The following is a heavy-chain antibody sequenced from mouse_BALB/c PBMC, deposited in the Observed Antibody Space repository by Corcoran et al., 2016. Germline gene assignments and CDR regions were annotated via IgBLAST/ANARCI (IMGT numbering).Heavy chain of an antibody. J-gene: IGHJ2*01. CDR2: INPYNGAT. CDR3: ARTGDYAGYFDY. D-gene: IGHD1-1*02. Sequence: EVQLQQSGPELVKPGASVKISCKASGYSFTGYYMHWVKQGHVKSLEWIGRINPYNGATSYNQNFKEKASLTVDKSSSTAYMELHSLTSEDSAVYYCARTGDYAGYFDYWGQGTTLTVSS. V-gene: IGHV1-26*01. CDR1: GYSFTGYY.